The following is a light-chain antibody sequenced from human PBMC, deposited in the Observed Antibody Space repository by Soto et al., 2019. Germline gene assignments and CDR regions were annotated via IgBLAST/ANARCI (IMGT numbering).Light chain of an antibody. J-gene: IGKJ2*01. CDR2: DAS. CDR3: QQRSYLYT. V-gene: IGKV3-11*01. CDR1: QSVGSY. Sequence: EIVLTQSPATLSLSPGERATLSCRASQSVGSYLAWYQQKPGQAPRLLIYDASNRATGIPARFSGSGSGTDFTLTISSLEPEDFAVYYCQQRSYLYTFGQGTKVDIK.